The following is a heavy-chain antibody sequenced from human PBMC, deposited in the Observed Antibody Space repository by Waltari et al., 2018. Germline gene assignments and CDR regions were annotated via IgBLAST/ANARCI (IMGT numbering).Heavy chain of an antibody. CDR3: AGHEWGLPGF. CDR1: GYSITSAYW. CDR2: IHYTGDT. Sequence: QVQLQESGPGLVKPSETLSLTCGVSGYSITSAYWWAWFRQPPGKGLEWIASIHYTGDTQYSPSLQSRVTRSADKSKNEVSLRLTAVTAADTAVYYCAGHEWGLPGFWGQGTLVTVSS. J-gene: IGHJ4*02. V-gene: IGHV4-38-2*01. D-gene: IGHD1-26*01.